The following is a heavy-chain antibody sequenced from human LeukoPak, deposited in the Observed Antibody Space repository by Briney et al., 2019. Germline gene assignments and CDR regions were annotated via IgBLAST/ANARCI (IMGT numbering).Heavy chain of an antibody. D-gene: IGHD6-19*01. CDR1: GFTLSTYA. CDR3: ARSATSGWYAEYFQH. V-gene: IGHV3-23*01. J-gene: IGHJ1*01. Sequence: PGGSLRLSCAASGFTLSTYAMSWVRQAPGKGLEWVSAIDGGGDKTYNADSVKGRFTISRDCAKNTVFLQMNSLRAEDTAVYYCARSATSGWYAEYFQHWGQGTLVTVSS. CDR2: IDGGGDKT.